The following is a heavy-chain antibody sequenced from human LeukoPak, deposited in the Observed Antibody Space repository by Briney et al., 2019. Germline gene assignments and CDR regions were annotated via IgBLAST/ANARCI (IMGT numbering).Heavy chain of an antibody. D-gene: IGHD3-22*01. J-gene: IGHJ4*02. Sequence: ASVTVSFKPSGYTFTSYDINWVRQGTGQGLEWMGWMNPNSGNTVYAQRFQGRVTMTRNTSISTAYMDLSSLRAEDTAVHYCARGYHDSSGYHFDYWGQGTLVTVSS. CDR3: ARGYHDSSGYHFDY. CDR1: GYTFTSYD. CDR2: MNPNSGNT. V-gene: IGHV1-8*01.